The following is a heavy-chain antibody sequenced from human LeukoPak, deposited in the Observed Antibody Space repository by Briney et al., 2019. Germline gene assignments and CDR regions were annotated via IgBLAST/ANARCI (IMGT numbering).Heavy chain of an antibody. CDR3: AKYSLPEYDYVWGSYRYNYFDY. J-gene: IGHJ4*02. Sequence: GGSLRLSCAASGFTFSSYAMSWVRQAPGKGLEWVSTISGSRAGTHYADSVKGRFTISRDNSKNTLYLQMNSLRAEDTAVYYCAKYSLPEYDYVWGSYRYNYFDYWGQGTLVTVSS. D-gene: IGHD3-16*02. V-gene: IGHV3-23*01. CDR1: GFTFSSYA. CDR2: ISGSRAGT.